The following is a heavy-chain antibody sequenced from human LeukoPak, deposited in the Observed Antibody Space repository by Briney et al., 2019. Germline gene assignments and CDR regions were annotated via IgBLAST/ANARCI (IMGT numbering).Heavy chain of an antibody. J-gene: IGHJ4*02. Sequence: GSSVKVSCKASGCTFSSYAISWVRQALGQGLEWMGGIIPIFGTANYAQKFQGRVTITADESTSTAHMELSSLRSEDTAVYYCARDRYYYDSSGYYYVLGYWGQGTLVTVSS. V-gene: IGHV1-69*01. D-gene: IGHD3-22*01. CDR3: ARDRYYYDSSGYYYVLGY. CDR1: GCTFSSYA. CDR2: IIPIFGTA.